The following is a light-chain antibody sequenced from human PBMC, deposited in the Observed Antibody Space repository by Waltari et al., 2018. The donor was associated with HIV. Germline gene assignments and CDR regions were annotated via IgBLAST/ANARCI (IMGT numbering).Light chain of an antibody. Sequence: QSALTQPRSVSGSPGQTVPLPCTGTSRDVRGYHYVSWYQQHPGNAPKLMIYDVSKRPSGVPDRFSGSKSGNTASLTISGLQAEDEADYYCCSYAGSYSWVFGGGTKLTVL. CDR3: CSYAGSYSWV. V-gene: IGLV2-11*01. CDR2: DVS. CDR1: SRDVRGYHY. J-gene: IGLJ3*02.